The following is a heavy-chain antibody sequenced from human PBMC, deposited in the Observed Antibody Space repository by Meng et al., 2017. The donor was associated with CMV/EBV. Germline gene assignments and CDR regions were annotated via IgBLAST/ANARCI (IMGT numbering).Heavy chain of an antibody. J-gene: IGHJ4*02. CDR2: IYYSGST. CDR3: AIDSSGWYQLDY. D-gene: IGHD6-19*01. CDR1: GGSISSYY. Sequence: GSLRLSCTVSGGSISSYYWSWIRQPPGKGLEWIGYIYYSGSTNYNPSLKSRVTISVDTSKNQFSLKLSSVTAADTAVYYCAIDSSGWYQLDYWGQGTLVTVSS. V-gene: IGHV4-59*01.